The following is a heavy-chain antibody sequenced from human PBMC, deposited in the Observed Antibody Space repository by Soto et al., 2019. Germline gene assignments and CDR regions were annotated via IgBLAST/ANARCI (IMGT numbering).Heavy chain of an antibody. CDR1: GFTFSSYA. CDR2: ISGSGGST. D-gene: IGHD3-10*01. CDR3: AKKMYYYGSGSETRTFDY. V-gene: IGHV3-23*01. J-gene: IGHJ4*02. Sequence: GGSLRLSCAASGFTFSSYAMSWVRQAPGKGLEWVSAISGSGGSTYYADSVKGRFTISRDNSKNTLYLQMNSLRAEDTAVYYCAKKMYYYGSGSETRTFDYWGQGTLVTVSS.